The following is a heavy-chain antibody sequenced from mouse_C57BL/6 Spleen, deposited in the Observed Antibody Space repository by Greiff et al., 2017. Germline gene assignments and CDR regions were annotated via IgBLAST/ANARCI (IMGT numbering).Heavy chain of an antibody. CDR3: ARERGGNRDY. CDR2: INYDGSST. V-gene: IGHV5-16*01. CDR1: GFTFSDYY. J-gene: IGHJ2*01. Sequence: EVQLVESEGGLVQPGSSMKLSCTASGFTFSDYYMAWVRQVPEKGLEWVANINYDGSSTYYLDSLKSRFIISRDNAKNILYLQMSSLQSEDTAAYYCARERGGNRDYWGQGTTLTVSS. D-gene: IGHD2-1*01.